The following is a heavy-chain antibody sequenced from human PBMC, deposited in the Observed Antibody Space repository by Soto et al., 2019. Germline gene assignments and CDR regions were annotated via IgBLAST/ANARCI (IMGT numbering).Heavy chain of an antibody. V-gene: IGHV4-59*08. Sequence: PSETLSLTCTVSGGSISSYYWSWIRQPPGKGLEWIGYIYYSGSTNYNPSLKSRVTISVDTSKNQFSLKLSSVTAADTAVYYCARRPYCISTSCYANWFDPWGQGTLVT. CDR3: ARRPYCISTSCYANWFDP. CDR2: IYYSGST. CDR1: GGSISSYY. D-gene: IGHD2-2*01. J-gene: IGHJ5*02.